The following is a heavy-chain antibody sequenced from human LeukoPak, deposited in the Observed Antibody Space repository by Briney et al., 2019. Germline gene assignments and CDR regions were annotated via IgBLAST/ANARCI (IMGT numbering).Heavy chain of an antibody. V-gene: IGHV1-18*01. CDR1: GYTFTIYG. CDR3: ARGPYDYVWGSYPRNDY. Sequence: ASVKVSCKASGYTFTIYGTGWVPQAPGQGLGWMGWISVYNGNTNYAQKLQGRVTMTTATSTSTAYMELGSLRSDDTAVYYCARGPYDYVWGSYPRNDYWGQGTLVTVSS. J-gene: IGHJ4*02. CDR2: ISVYNGNT. D-gene: IGHD3-16*02.